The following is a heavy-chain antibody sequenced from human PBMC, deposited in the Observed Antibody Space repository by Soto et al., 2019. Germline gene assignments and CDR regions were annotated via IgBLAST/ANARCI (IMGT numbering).Heavy chain of an antibody. CDR3: ARDHPPDSGSLAYYYYGMDV. CDR1: GYTFTSYG. CDR2: ISAYNGNT. J-gene: IGHJ6*02. Sequence: GASVKVSCKASGYTFTSYGISWGRQAPGQGLEWMGWISAYNGNTNYAQKLQGRVTMTTDTSTSTAYMELRSLRSDDTAVYYCARDHPPDSGSLAYYYYGMDVWGQGTTVTVSS. V-gene: IGHV1-18*01. D-gene: IGHD1-26*01.